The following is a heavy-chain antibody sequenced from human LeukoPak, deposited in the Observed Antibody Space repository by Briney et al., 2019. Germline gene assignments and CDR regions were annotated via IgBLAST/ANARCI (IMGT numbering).Heavy chain of an antibody. D-gene: IGHD5-18*01. Sequence: PSETLSLTCAVYGGPFSGYYWSWIRQPPGKGLEWIGEINHSGSTNYNPSLKSRVTISVDTSKNQFSLKLSSVTAADTAVYYCARRGGLRGYSYVKGWFDPWGQGTLVTVSS. CDR2: INHSGST. CDR3: ARRGGLRGYSYVKGWFDP. V-gene: IGHV4-34*01. CDR1: GGPFSGYY. J-gene: IGHJ5*02.